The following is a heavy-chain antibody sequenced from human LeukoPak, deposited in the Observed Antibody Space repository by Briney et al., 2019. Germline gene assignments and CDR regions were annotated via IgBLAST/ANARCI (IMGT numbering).Heavy chain of an antibody. Sequence: GGSLRLSCAASGFTVSSNYMSWVRQAPGKGVEGVSVIYTGGSTYYADSVKGRFTISRDNSKNTLYLQMNSLRAEDTALYYCARDFVVNYGWGAFDIWGQGTMLTVSS. V-gene: IGHV3-53*01. J-gene: IGHJ3*02. CDR3: ARDFVVNYGWGAFDI. D-gene: IGHD3-10*01. CDR2: IYTGGST. CDR1: GFTVSSNY.